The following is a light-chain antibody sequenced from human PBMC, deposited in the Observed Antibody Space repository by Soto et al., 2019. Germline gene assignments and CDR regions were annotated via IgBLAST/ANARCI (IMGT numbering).Light chain of an antibody. V-gene: IGLV2-14*03. CDR3: SSYTTRQTRQIV. CDR2: DVS. Sequence: QSVLTQPASVSGSPGQSITISCTGTSSDVGGYNYVSWYQHHPGKAPKLMIYDVSNRPSGVSNRFSGSKSGNTASLTISGLQPEDEAVYYCSSYTTRQTRQIVFGSGTRFT. J-gene: IGLJ1*01. CDR1: SSDVGGYNY.